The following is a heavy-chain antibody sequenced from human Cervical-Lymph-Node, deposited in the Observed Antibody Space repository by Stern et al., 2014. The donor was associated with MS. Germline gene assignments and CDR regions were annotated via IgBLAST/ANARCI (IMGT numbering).Heavy chain of an antibody. CDR1: GYTFTGYY. J-gene: IGHJ4*02. CDR2: INPNSGGT. Sequence: VQLVQSGAEVKKPGASVKVSCKASGYTFTGYYMHWVRQAPGQGLEWMGRINPNSGGTNYAQKFQGRVTMTRDTSISTAYMELSRLRSDDTAVYYCARSRGYSYGYGGANFDYWGQGTLVTVSS. D-gene: IGHD5-18*01. V-gene: IGHV1-2*06. CDR3: ARSRGYSYGYGGANFDY.